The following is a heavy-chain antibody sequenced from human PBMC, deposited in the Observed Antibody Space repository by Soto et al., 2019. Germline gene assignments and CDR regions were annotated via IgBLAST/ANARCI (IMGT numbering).Heavy chain of an antibody. D-gene: IGHD6-6*01. CDR3: AIGLGQLAAGVWFDP. CDR1: GGTFSIYA. V-gene: IGHV1-69*13. Sequence: SVKVSCKASGGTFSIYAISCVRQAPVQGLEWMGGIIPIFGTANYAQKFQGRVTITADESTSTAYMELSSLRSEDTAVYYCAIGLGQLAAGVWFDPWGQGTLVTVSS. CDR2: IIPIFGTA. J-gene: IGHJ5*02.